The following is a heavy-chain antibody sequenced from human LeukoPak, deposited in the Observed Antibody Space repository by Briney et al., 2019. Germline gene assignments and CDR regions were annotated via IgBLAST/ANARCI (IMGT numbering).Heavy chain of an antibody. CDR3: ASSPLYGSGSYGWFDP. CDR1: GGSFSGYY. D-gene: IGHD3-10*01. J-gene: IGHJ5*02. CDR2: INHSGST. V-gene: IGHV4-34*01. Sequence: SETLSLTCAVYGGSFSGYYWSWIRQPPGEGLEWIGEINHSGSTNYNPSLKSRVTISVDTSKNQFSLKLSSVTAADTAVYYCASSPLYGSGSYGWFDPWGQGTLVTVSS.